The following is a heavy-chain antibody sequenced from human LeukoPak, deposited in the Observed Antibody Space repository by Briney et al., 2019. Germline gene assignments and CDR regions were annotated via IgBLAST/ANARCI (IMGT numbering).Heavy chain of an antibody. V-gene: IGHV3-74*01. D-gene: IGHD2-21*02. Sequence: PGGSLRLSCAASGFTFSTYWMHWVRQAPGKGLVWVSCIKSDGRSTTYADSVRGRVTITRDTAKNTLYLQVNRLRAEDTAVYYCARDLAVIHYYSACSGQATLVTASS. CDR1: GFTFSTYW. CDR2: IKSDGRST. CDR3: ARDLAVIHYYSAC. J-gene: IGHJ4*01.